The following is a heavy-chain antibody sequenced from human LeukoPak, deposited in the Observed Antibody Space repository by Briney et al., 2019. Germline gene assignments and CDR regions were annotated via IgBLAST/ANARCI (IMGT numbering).Heavy chain of an antibody. V-gene: IGHV4-39*01. J-gene: IGHJ4*02. CDR1: GGSISSSSYY. CDR3: ARHQPITMIGDY. Sequence: PSETLSLTCTVSGGSISSSSYYWGWIRQPPGKGLEWIGSIYYSGSTYYNPSLKSRVTISVDTSKNQFSLKLSSVTAADTAVYYCARHQPITMIGDYWGQGTLVTVSS. D-gene: IGHD3-22*01. CDR2: IYYSGST.